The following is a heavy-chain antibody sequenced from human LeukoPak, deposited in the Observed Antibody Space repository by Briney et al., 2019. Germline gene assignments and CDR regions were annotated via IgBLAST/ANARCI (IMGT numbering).Heavy chain of an antibody. CDR2: IYSGGST. J-gene: IGHJ4*02. CDR3: ASSYYDFWSGYFPVRY. Sequence: GGSLRLSCAASGFTVSSNYMSWVRQAPGKGLEWVSLIYSGGSTYYADSVKGRFTISRDNSKNTLYLQMNSLRAEDTAVYYCASSYYDFWSGYFPVRYWGQGTLVTVSS. CDR1: GFTVSSNY. D-gene: IGHD3-3*01. V-gene: IGHV3-66*02.